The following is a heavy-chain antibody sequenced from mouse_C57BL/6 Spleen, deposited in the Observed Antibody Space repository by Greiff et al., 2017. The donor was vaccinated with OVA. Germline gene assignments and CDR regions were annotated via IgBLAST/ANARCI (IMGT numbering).Heavy chain of an antibody. Sequence: VQLVESGAELVKPGASVKMSCKASGYTFTSYWITWVKQRPGQGLEWIGDIYPGSGSTNYNEKFKSKATLTVDTSSSTAYMQLSSLTSEDSAVYYCARGGSSYWYFDVWGTGTTVTVSS. D-gene: IGHD1-1*01. CDR3: ARGGSSYWYFDV. J-gene: IGHJ1*03. CDR1: GYTFTSYW. V-gene: IGHV1-55*01. CDR2: IYPGSGST.